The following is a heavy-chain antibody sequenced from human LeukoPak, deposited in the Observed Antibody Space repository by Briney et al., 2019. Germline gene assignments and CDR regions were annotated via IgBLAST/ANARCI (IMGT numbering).Heavy chain of an antibody. J-gene: IGHJ4*02. D-gene: IGHD6-6*01. CDR2: IRSKAYGGTT. Sequence: GGSLRLSCTASGFTFGDYAMSWFRQAPGKGPEWVGFIRSKAYGGTTEYAASVKGRFTISRDDSKSIAYLQMNSLKTEDTAVYYCTRGGVYSSSDYWGQGTLVTVSS. CDR1: GFTFGDYA. V-gene: IGHV3-49*03. CDR3: TRGGVYSSSDY.